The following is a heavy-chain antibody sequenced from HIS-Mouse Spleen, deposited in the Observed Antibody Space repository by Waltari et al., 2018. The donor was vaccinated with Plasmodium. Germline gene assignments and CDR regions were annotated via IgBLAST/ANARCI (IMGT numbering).Heavy chain of an antibody. J-gene: IGHJ1*01. CDR3: ARVLGYKAAAGTFVEYFQH. D-gene: IGHD6-13*01. CDR2: SNPNSGGT. Sequence: QVQLVQSGAEVKKPGASVKVSCKASGYTFTGYYMHCVRQATGHGLEWMGWSNPNSGGTNYAKKFQGRVTMTRDTSISTAYMELSRLRSDDTAVYYCARVLGYKAAAGTFVEYFQHWGQGTLVTVSS. V-gene: IGHV1-2*02. CDR1: GYTFTGYY.